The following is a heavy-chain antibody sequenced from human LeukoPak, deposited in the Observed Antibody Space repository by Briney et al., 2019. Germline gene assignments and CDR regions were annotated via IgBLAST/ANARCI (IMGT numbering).Heavy chain of an antibody. CDR3: AKVPINGIAVAPTDY. CDR1: GFTFSSYA. D-gene: IGHD6-19*01. CDR2: ISGSGGGT. V-gene: IGHV3-23*01. J-gene: IGHJ4*02. Sequence: PGGSLRLSCAASGFTFSSYAMSWVRQAPGKGLEWVSAISGSGGGTYYADSVKGRFTISRDNSKNTLYLQMNSLRAEDTAVYYCAKVPINGIAVAPTDYWGQGTLVTVSS.